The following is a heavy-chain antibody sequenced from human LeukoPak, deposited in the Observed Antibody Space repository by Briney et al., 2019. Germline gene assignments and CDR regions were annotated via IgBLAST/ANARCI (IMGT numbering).Heavy chain of an antibody. CDR1: GFTFSSYG. D-gene: IGHD2-2*01. CDR2: IRYDGSNK. J-gene: IGHJ4*02. Sequence: GGSLRLSCAASGFTFSSYGMHWVRQAPGKGLEWVAFIRYDGSNKYYADSVKGRFTISRDNSKNTLYLQMNSLRADDTAVYFCAKDDSTSYYYFEYWGQGTLVAVSS. CDR3: AKDDSTSYYYFEY. V-gene: IGHV3-30*02.